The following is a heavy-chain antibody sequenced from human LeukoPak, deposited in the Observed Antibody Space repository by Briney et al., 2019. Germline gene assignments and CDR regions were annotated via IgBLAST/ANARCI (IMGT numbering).Heavy chain of an antibody. CDR1: GGSISSYY. Sequence: SETLSLTCNVSGGSISSYYWSWSRQPAGKGLDLIGRIYSSESTNYNPSLKSRVTMSVDTSRNQFSLKLTSVTAADTAVYYCAREQSSGWYRPFDYWGQGTLVTVSS. J-gene: IGHJ4*02. D-gene: IGHD6-19*01. CDR2: IYSSEST. CDR3: AREQSSGWYRPFDY. V-gene: IGHV4-4*07.